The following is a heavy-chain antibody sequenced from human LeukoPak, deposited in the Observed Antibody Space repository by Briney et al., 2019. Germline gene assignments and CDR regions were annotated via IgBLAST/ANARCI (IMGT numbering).Heavy chain of an antibody. Sequence: GRSLRLSCAASGFTFSSYAMHWVRQAPGKGLEWVAVISYDGSNKYYADSVKGRFTIPRDNSKNTLYLQMNSLRAEDTAVYYCARAQGAVAGTLFDYWGQGTLVTVSS. CDR3: ARAQGAVAGTLFDY. CDR1: GFTFSSYA. D-gene: IGHD6-19*01. CDR2: ISYDGSNK. V-gene: IGHV3-30*04. J-gene: IGHJ4*02.